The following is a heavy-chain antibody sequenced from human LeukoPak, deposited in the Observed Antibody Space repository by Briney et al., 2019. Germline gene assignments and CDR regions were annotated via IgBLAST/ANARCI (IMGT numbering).Heavy chain of an antibody. V-gene: IGHV1-69*04. CDR3: ARDAPAYCGGDCFLYYFDY. D-gene: IGHD2-21*01. CDR1: GGTFSSYT. CDR2: IIPILGIA. Sequence: ASVKVSCKASGGTFSSYTISWVRQAPGQGLEWMGRIIPILGIANYAQKFQGRGTITADKSTSTAYMELSSLRSEDTAVYYCARDAPAYCGGDCFLYYFDYWGQGTLVTVSS. J-gene: IGHJ4*02.